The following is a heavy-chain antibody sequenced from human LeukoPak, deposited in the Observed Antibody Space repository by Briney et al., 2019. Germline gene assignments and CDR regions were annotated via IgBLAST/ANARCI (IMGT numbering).Heavy chain of an antibody. D-gene: IGHD3-22*01. Sequence: SETLSLTCTVSGGSISSTSYYWGWIRQPPGKGLEWMGSIYYSGSTFYIPSLKSRLTISLDTSKNQFSLKLSSVTAADTAVYYCARELRYDNSDSGAFWGQGTVVTVSS. V-gene: IGHV4-39*07. CDR3: ARELRYDNSDSGAF. CDR1: GGSISSTSYY. CDR2: IYYSGST. J-gene: IGHJ3*01.